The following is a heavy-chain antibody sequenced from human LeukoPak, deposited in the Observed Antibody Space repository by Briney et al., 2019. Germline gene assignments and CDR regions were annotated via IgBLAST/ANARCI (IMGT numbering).Heavy chain of an antibody. D-gene: IGHD3-10*01. V-gene: IGHV5-51*01. CDR2: IYPGDSDT. CDR1: GYSFTSYW. J-gene: IGHJ4*02. Sequence: GESLKISCKGSGYSFTSYWIAWVRQMPGKGLEWMGIIYPGDSDTKYSPSFQGQVTFSADKSISTAYLQWSSLKSSDTAVYYCARTRSGYYGSGSYYYFDYWGQGALVTVSS. CDR3: ARTRSGYYGSGSYYYFDY.